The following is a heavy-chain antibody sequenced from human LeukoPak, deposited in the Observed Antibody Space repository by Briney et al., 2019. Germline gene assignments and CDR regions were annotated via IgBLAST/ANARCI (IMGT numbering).Heavy chain of an antibody. CDR1: GGFISSYY. CDR3: AICTSCYPYYYYYMDV. CDR2: IYYSGST. Sequence: SETLSLTCTVSGGFISSYYWSWIRQPPGKGLEWIGYIYYSGSTNYNPSLKSRVTISVDTSKNQFSLKLSSVTAADTAVYYCAICTSCYPYYYYYMDVWGKGTTVTVSS. V-gene: IGHV4-59*01. J-gene: IGHJ6*03. D-gene: IGHD2-2*01.